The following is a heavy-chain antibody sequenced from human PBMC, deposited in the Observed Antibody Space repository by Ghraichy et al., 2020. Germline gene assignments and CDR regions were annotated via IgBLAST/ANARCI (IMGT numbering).Heavy chain of an antibody. V-gene: IGHV4-34*01. D-gene: IGHD3-16*01. J-gene: IGHJ4*02. CDR3: AKHHLKGRSMIYFDW. CDR1: GESFKTFF. CDR2: VYHSGAT. Sequence: SETLSLTCSVSSDSFNAGESFKTFFWTWLRQPPGKAPEWIGEVYHSGATHYNTSLESRVTISIDTSKNQFSLQLTSLTAADTAVYFGAKHHLKGRSMIYFDWWGPGTLVTVSS.